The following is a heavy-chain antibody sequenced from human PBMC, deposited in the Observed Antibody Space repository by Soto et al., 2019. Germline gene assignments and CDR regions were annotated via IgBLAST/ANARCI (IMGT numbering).Heavy chain of an antibody. D-gene: IGHD3-22*01. V-gene: IGHV1-58*01. Sequence: SVKVSCKASGFTFTSSAVQWVRQARGQRLEWIGWIVVGSGNTNYAQKFQERVTITRDMSTSTAYMELSSLRSEDTAVYYCAADSPKIRYDSSGYYYYPPLDIWGQGTMVTVSS. CDR3: AADSPKIRYDSSGYYYYPPLDI. CDR1: GFTFTSSA. CDR2: IVVGSGNT. J-gene: IGHJ3*02.